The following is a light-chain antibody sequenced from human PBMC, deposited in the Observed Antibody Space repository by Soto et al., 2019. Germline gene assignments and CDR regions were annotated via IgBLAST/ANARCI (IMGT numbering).Light chain of an antibody. CDR3: QQYNNWPRT. V-gene: IGKV3-15*01. CDR2: GAS. CDR1: QSVNRN. J-gene: IGKJ1*01. Sequence: ETLMTQSAATLSVSPGERVTLSSRAGQSVNRNLAWYQQKPGQPPRLLIYGASTRVTGIPARFSGSGSGTDFTLAISSLQSEDFAVYYCQQYNNWPRTFGQGTKVEIK.